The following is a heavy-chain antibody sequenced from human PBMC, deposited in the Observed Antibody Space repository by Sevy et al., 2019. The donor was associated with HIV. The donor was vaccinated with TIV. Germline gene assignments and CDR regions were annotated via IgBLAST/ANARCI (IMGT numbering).Heavy chain of an antibody. D-gene: IGHD2-2*01. CDR2: LSFACGRI. V-gene: IGHV3-23*01. CDR1: GFTFSKYS. Sequence: GGSLRLSCVASGFTFSKYSISWVRQTPGKGLEWVSTLSFACGRINYADSVKGRFTMSRDDSRNTFYLQMDSLRAEDTAIYHCAREGCSKPHDYWGQGTLVTVSS. CDR3: AREGCSKPHDY. J-gene: IGHJ4*02.